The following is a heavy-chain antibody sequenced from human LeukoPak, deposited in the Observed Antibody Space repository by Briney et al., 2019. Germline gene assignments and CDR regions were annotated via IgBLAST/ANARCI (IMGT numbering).Heavy chain of an antibody. Sequence: PGGSLRLSCAASGLTFSNYWMHWVRQAPGKGLVWVSGISTDGRSTVYADSVKGRFTISRDNAKNTLYLQMNSLRAEDTALYHCARDSGSHSQEEYYYYYYGMDVWGQGTTVTVSS. CDR2: ISTDGRST. CDR1: GLTFSNYW. V-gene: IGHV3-74*01. J-gene: IGHJ6*02. CDR3: ARDSGSHSQEEYYYYYYGMDV. D-gene: IGHD1-26*01.